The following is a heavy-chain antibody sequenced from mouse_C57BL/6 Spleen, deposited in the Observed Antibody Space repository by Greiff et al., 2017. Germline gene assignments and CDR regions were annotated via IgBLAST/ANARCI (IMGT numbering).Heavy chain of an antibody. CDR2: IYPRSGNT. D-gene: IGHD3-2*02. J-gene: IGHJ2*01. CDR1: GYTFTSYG. V-gene: IGHV1-81*01. Sequence: QVQLQQSGAELARPGASVKLSCKASGYTFTSYGISWVKQRPGQGLEWIGEIYPRSGNTYYNEKFKGKATLTADKSSSTVYMELRSLTSVDSGVYFCARRDSSGLDYWGQGTTLTVSS. CDR3: ARRDSSGLDY.